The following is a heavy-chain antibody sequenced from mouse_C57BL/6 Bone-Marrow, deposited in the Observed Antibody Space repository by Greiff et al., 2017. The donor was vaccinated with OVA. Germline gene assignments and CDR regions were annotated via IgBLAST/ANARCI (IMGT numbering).Heavy chain of an antibody. CDR1: GFSLTSYG. Sequence: VQLQESGPGLVQPSQSLSITCTVSGFSLTSYGVHWVRQSPGKGLEWLGVIWSGGSTDYNAAFISRLSISKDNSKSQVFFKMNSLQADDTAIYYCARNALYYYGSSYVLFDYWGQGTTLTVSS. CDR3: ARNALYYYGSSYVLFDY. CDR2: IWSGGST. D-gene: IGHD1-1*01. V-gene: IGHV2-2*01. J-gene: IGHJ2*01.